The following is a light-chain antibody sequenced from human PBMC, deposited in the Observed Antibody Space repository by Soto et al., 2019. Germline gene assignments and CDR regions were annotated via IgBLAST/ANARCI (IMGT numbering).Light chain of an antibody. V-gene: IGKV3-20*01. J-gene: IGKJ1*01. CDR2: GAS. Sequence: ESVLTQSPGTLSLSPGERATLSCRASQRVSSSFLAWYQLKPGQAPRLLIYGASSRATGIPDRFSGSGSGTDFTLTISRLEPEDFAVYYCQQYDSSPWTFGQGTKVDIK. CDR1: QRVSSSF. CDR3: QQYDSSPWT.